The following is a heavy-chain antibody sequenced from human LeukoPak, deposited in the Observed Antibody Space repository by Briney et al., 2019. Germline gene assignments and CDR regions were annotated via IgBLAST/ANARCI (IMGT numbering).Heavy chain of an antibody. J-gene: IGHJ4*02. D-gene: IGHD2-15*01. Sequence: GGSLRLSCAASGFTFSNNWMTWVRQAPGKGLEWVAFIRYDGSNKYYADSVKGRFTISRDNSKNTLYLQMNSLRAEDTAVYYCAKEGLAEFDYWGQGTLVTVSS. CDR3: AKEGLAEFDY. CDR1: GFTFSNNW. CDR2: IRYDGSNK. V-gene: IGHV3-30*02.